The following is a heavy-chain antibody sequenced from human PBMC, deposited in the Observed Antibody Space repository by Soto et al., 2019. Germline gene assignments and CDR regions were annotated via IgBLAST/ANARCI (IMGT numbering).Heavy chain of an antibody. V-gene: IGHV3-11*05. D-gene: IGHD6-13*01. J-gene: IGHJ4*02. CDR2: ISSSSSYT. CDR3: ARESAAAGSGGHYFDY. CDR1: GFTFSDYY. Sequence: QVQLVESGGGLVKPGGSLRLSCAASGFTFSDYYMSWIRQAPGKGLEWVSYISSSSSYTNYADSVKGRFTISRDNAKNSLYLQMNSLRAEDTAVYYCARESAAAGSGGHYFDYWGQGTLVTVSS.